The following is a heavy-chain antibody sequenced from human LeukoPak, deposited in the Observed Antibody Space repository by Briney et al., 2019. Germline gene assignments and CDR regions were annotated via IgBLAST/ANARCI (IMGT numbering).Heavy chain of an antibody. V-gene: IGHV3-15*01. J-gene: IGHJ4*02. Sequence: PGGSLRLSCVGSGFTFSNAWMSWVRQAPGKGLEWVGRIKSKTDGGTTDYAAPVKGRFTISRDDSKNTLYLQMNSLKTEDTAVYCCANWGSIGGRFDYWGQGTLVTVSS. D-gene: IGHD3-10*01. CDR3: ANWGSIGGRFDY. CDR1: GFTFSNAW. CDR2: IKSKTDGGTT.